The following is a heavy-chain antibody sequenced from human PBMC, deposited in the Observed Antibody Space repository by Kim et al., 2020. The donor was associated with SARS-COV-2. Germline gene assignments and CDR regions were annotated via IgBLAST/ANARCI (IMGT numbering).Heavy chain of an antibody. CDR3: VGDRDAS. CDR2: ST. V-gene: IGHV3-53*01. J-gene: IGHJ5*02. Sequence: STNYADSVKGRFTISRDNSKSTLYLQMNSLSVEDTAIYYCVGDRDASWGQGTLVTVSS.